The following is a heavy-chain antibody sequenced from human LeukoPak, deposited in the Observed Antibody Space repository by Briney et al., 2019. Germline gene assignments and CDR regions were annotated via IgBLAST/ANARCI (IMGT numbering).Heavy chain of an antibody. CDR2: INPSGGST. J-gene: IGHJ4*02. CDR1: GYTFTSYS. CDR3: ARDQYYYGSGSYYKVY. Sequence: ASVKVSCKASGYTFTSYSMHWVRQAPGQGLEWMGIINPSGGSTSYAQKFQGRVTMTRDTSTSTVYMELNSLRAEDTAVYYCARDQYYYGSGSYYKVYWGQGTLVTVSS. D-gene: IGHD3-10*01. V-gene: IGHV1-46*01.